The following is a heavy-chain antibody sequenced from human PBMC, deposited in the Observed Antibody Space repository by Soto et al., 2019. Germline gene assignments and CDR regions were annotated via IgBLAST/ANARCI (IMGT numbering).Heavy chain of an antibody. J-gene: IGHJ6*02. Sequence: VASVKVSCKASGYTFTSYYMHWVRQAPGQGLEWMGIINPSGGSTSYAQKFQGRVTMTRDTSTGTVYMELSSLRSEDTAVYYCALDRTSFVVVIAYGMDIWGQGTMVTVSS. D-gene: IGHD3-3*01. CDR1: GYTFTSYY. CDR3: ALDRTSFVVVIAYGMDI. CDR2: INPSGGST. V-gene: IGHV1-46*01.